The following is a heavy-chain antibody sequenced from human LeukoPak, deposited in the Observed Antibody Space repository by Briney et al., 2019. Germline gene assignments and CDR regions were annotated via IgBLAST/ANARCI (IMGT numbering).Heavy chain of an antibody. D-gene: IGHD1-1*01. CDR3: AKYDSPWYFDL. J-gene: IGHJ2*01. V-gene: IGHV4-39*07. Sequence: SETLSLTCTVSGGSVRSNNSYWGWIRQPPGRGLEWIGSIFYTGRTYYNPSLKSRVTISVDTSKNQFSLKLSSVTAADTAVYYCAKYDSPWYFDLWGRGTLVTVSS. CDR1: GGSVRSNNSY. CDR2: IFYTGRT.